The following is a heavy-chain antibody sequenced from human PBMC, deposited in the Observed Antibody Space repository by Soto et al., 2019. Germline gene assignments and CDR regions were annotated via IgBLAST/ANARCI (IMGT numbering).Heavy chain of an antibody. CDR2: IRNKAVKYTT. J-gene: IGHJ1*01. V-gene: IGHV3-72*01. CDR1: GFTFSVQY. CDR3: CRGDFQH. Sequence: EVQLVESGGGLVQPGGSLRLSCEASGFTFSVQYMDWVRQAPGKGLEWVGRIRNKAVKYTTDYAASVKGRFTISRDDSKNSLYVQMNSLKTEDTAMYPCCRGDFQHCGQGTLVTVSS.